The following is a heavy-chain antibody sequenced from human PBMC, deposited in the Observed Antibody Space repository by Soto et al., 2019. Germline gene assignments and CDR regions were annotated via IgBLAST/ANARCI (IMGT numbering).Heavy chain of an antibody. D-gene: IGHD6-6*01. CDR1: GGTFSSYA. CDR3: ARDKGPFKYSSSSGFFDY. V-gene: IGHV1-69*13. Sequence: GASVKVSCKASGGTFSSYAISWVRQAPGQGLEWMGGIIPIFGTANYAQKFQGRVTITADESTSTAYMELSSLRSEDTAVYYCARDKGPFKYSSSSGFFDYWGQGTLVTV. CDR2: IIPIFGTA. J-gene: IGHJ4*02.